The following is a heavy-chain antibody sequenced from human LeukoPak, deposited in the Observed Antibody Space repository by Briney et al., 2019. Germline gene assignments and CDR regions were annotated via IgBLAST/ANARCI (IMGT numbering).Heavy chain of an antibody. CDR2: IYYSGST. J-gene: IGHJ5*02. CDR3: AVDWSTSLLRLFDL. V-gene: IGHV4-59*01. D-gene: IGHD2-2*01. Sequence: SETLSLTCTVSGGSISSYYSSWIRQPPGKGLEWIGYIYYSGSTNYNPSPKSRVTIPVATSKNQFSLKLRSGTAAATAVYSCAVDWSTSLLRLFDLWGQGTRVTVS. CDR1: GGSISSYY.